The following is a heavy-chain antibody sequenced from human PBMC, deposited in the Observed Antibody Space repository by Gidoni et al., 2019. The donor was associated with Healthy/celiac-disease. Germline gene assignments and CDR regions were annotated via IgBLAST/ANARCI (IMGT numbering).Heavy chain of an antibody. J-gene: IGHJ6*02. CDR3: ARDRSGGAARHVYYYYYYGMDV. V-gene: IGHV3-48*02. Sequence: EVQLVESGGGLVQPGGSLRLSCAASGFTFSSYRMNWVRQAPGKGLEWVSYISSSSSTIYYADSVKGRFTISRDNAKNSLYLQMNSLRDEDTAVYYCARDRSGGAARHVYYYYYYGMDVWGQGTTVTVSS. CDR1: GFTFSSYR. CDR2: ISSSSSTI. D-gene: IGHD6-6*01.